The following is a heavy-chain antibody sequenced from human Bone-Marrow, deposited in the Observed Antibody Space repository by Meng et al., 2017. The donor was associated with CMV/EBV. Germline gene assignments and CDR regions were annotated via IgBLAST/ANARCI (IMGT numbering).Heavy chain of an antibody. Sequence: SETLSLTCTVSGGSVSSGSYYWSWIRQPPGKGLEWIGYIYYSGSTNYNPSLKSRVTISVDTSKNQFSLKLSSVTAADTAVYYCARTKESSSSFAGRWFDPWDQGTLVTFSS. V-gene: IGHV4-61*01. J-gene: IGHJ5*02. CDR1: GGSVSSGSYY. D-gene: IGHD6-6*01. CDR3: ARTKESSSSFAGRWFDP. CDR2: IYYSGST.